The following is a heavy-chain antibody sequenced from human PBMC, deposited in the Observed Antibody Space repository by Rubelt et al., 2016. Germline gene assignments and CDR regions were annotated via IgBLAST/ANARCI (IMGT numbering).Heavy chain of an antibody. J-gene: IGHJ4*02. CDR3: ARDGMATLVFDY. Sequence: SYAISWVRQAPGQGLEWMGRIIPILGIANYAQKFQGRVTITEEKSTSTAYMELSSLRSEDTAVYYCARDGMATLVFDYWGQGTLVTVSS. CDR1: SYA. D-gene: IGHD5-24*01. V-gene: IGHV1-69*04. CDR2: IIPILGIA.